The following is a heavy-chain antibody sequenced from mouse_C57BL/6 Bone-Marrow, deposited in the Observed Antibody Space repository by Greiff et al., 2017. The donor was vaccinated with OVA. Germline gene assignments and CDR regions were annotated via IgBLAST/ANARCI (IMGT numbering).Heavy chain of an antibody. CDR2: IWTGGGT. D-gene: IGHD1-1*01. V-gene: IGHV2-9-1*01. CDR3: ARNPLLKSCAMDY. J-gene: IGHJ4*01. Sequence: VQLQQSGPGLVAPSQSLSITCTVSGFSLTSYAISWVRQPPGKGLEWLGVIWTGGGTNYNSALKSRLSISKDNSKSQVFLKMNSLQTDDTARDYCARNPLLKSCAMDYWGQGTSVTVSS. CDR1: GFSLTSYA.